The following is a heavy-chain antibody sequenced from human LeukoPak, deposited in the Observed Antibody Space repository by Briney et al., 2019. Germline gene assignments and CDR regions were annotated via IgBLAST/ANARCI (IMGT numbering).Heavy chain of an antibody. CDR2: INHSGST. V-gene: IGHV4-34*01. Sequence: SETLSLTCAVYGGSFSGYYWSWIRLPPGKGLEWIGEINHSGSTNYNPSLKSRVTISVDTSKNQFSLKLSSVTAADTAVYYCARRRAYYFDYWGQGTLVTVSS. CDR3: ARRRAYYFDY. J-gene: IGHJ4*02. CDR1: GGSFSGYY.